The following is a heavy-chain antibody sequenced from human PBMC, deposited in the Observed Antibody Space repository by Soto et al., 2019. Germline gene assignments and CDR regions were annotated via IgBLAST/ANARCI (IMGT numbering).Heavy chain of an antibody. Sequence: QVQLVQSGTEVKKPGASVKVSCKGSGYTFSNYGVTWVRQAHGQGLERLGWVSAYNRNTDYAQKFEDRATMTIDTSTNTAYLELRGLTPDDTAVYYCARERRWEPLRYWGQGTL. D-gene: IGHD1-26*01. CDR2: VSAYNRNT. V-gene: IGHV1-18*01. CDR1: GYTFSNYG. CDR3: ARERRWEPLRY. J-gene: IGHJ4*02.